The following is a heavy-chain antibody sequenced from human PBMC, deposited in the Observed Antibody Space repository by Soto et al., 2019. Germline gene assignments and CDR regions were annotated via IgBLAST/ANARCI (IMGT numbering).Heavy chain of an antibody. Sequence: QVQLQESGPGLVKPSETLSLTCTVSGGSITSYYWSWIRQPPGTGLEWIGYISYSGSTNYNPSLTSRVPISVDTPKNQFSGKLSCVTAAHTAVYFCARHPPVYCSGITCYSPYYLDYWGQRTLVTVCS. J-gene: IGHJ4*02. CDR3: ARHPPVYCSGITCYSPYYLDY. CDR2: ISYSGST. V-gene: IGHV4-59*08. D-gene: IGHD2-15*01. CDR1: GGSITSYY.